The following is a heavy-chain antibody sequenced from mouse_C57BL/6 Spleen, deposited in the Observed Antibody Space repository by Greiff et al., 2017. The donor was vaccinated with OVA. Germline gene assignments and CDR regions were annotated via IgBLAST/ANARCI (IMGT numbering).Heavy chain of an antibody. CDR1: GFNIKDDY. J-gene: IGHJ2*01. V-gene: IGHV14-4*01. Sequence: VQLQQSGAELVRPGASVKLSCTASGFNIKDDYMHWVKQRPEQGLEWIGWIDPENGDTEYASKFQGKATITADTSSNTAYLQLSSLTSEDTAVYYSTTDDYGSSLTYYFDYWGQGTTLTVSS. D-gene: IGHD1-1*01. CDR3: TTDDYGSSLTYYFDY. CDR2: IDPENGDT.